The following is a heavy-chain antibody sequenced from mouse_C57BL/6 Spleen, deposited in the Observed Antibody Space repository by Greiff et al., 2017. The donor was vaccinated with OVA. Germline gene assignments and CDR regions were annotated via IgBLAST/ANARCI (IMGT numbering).Heavy chain of an antibody. CDR3: ARERTGTSYFDY. J-gene: IGHJ2*01. CDR1: GFTFSSYA. D-gene: IGHD4-1*01. Sequence: EVQLVESGGGLVKPGGSLKLSCAASGFTFSSYAMSWVRQTPEKRLEWVATISDGGSYTYYPDNVKGRFTISRDNAKNNLYLQMSHLKSEDTAMYYCARERTGTSYFDYWGQGTTLTVSS. CDR2: ISDGGSYT. V-gene: IGHV5-4*01.